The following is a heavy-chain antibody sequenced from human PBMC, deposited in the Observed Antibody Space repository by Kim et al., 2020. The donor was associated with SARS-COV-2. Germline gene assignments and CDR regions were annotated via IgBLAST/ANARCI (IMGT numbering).Heavy chain of an antibody. CDR2: IYTSGST. CDR1: GGSISSGSYY. Sequence: SETLSLTCTVSGGSISSGSYYWSWIRQPAGKGLEWIGRIYTSGSTNYNPSLKSRVTISVDTSKNQFSLKLSSVTAADTAVYYCARDFDSSGYYHVGVLDYWGQGTLVTVSS. D-gene: IGHD3-22*01. CDR3: ARDFDSSGYYHVGVLDY. J-gene: IGHJ4*02. V-gene: IGHV4-61*02.